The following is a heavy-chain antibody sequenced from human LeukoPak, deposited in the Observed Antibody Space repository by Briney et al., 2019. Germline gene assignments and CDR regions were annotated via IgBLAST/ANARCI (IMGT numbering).Heavy chain of an antibody. V-gene: IGHV3-30*18. Sequence: GGSLRLSCAASEFSVGSNYMTWVRQAPGKGLEWVAVISYDGSNKYYADSVKGRFTISRDNSKNTLYLQMNSLRAEDTAVYYCAKPHFDYWGQGALVTVSS. CDR3: AKPHFDY. CDR1: EFSVGSNY. J-gene: IGHJ4*02. CDR2: ISYDGSNK.